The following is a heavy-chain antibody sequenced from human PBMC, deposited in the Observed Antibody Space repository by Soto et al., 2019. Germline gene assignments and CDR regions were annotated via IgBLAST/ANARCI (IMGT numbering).Heavy chain of an antibody. D-gene: IGHD2-2*01. V-gene: IGHV4-34*01. CDR1: GGSFSGYY. J-gene: IGHJ5*02. CDR2: INHSGST. CDR3: ARGAVGSCYLFCPWFDP. Sequence: SETLSLTCAVYGGSFSGYYWSWIRQPPWKGLEWIGEINHSGSTNYNPSLKSRVTISVDTSKNQFSLKLSSVTAADTAVYYCARGAVGSCYLFCPWFDPWGQGTLVTVSS.